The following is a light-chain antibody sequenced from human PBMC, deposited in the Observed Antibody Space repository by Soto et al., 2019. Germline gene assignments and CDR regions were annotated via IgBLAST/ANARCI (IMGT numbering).Light chain of an antibody. CDR2: GAS. CDR1: QSVSTN. J-gene: IGKJ1*01. CDR3: QQYNNWPRT. Sequence: EVVRTQSPATLSVYPGESVTLSCRASQSVSTNLAWYRQKPGQAPSLLIYGASSRATGIPARFSGSWSGTEFTLTISSLQSEDFGIYYCQQYNNWPRTFGQGTKVDIK. V-gene: IGKV3-15*01.